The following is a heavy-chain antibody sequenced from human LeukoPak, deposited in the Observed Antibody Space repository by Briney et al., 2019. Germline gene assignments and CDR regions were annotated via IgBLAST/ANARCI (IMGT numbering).Heavy chain of an antibody. CDR2: ISSSSSYI. J-gene: IGHJ4*02. D-gene: IGHD1-26*01. Sequence: GGSLRPSCAASGFTFSSYIMNWVRQAPGKGLEWVSSISSSSSYIYYADSVKGRFTISRDNAKNSLYLQMNSLRAEDTAVYYCASSPGGSYHFDYWGQGTLVTVSS. CDR1: GFTFSSYI. V-gene: IGHV3-21*01. CDR3: ASSPGGSYHFDY.